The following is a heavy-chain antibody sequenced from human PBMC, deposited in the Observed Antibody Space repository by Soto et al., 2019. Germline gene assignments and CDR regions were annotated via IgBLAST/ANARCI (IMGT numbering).Heavy chain of an antibody. D-gene: IGHD3-9*01. CDR3: AKGGLGYDILTGYYGSDAFDI. CDR1: GYTFTSYA. J-gene: IGHJ3*02. CDR2: INAGNGNT. Sequence: ASVKVSCKASGYTFTSYAMHWVRQAPGQRLEWMGWINAGNGNTKYSQKFQGRVTITRDTSASTAYMELSSLTSEDTAVYYCAKGGLGYDILTGYYGSDAFDIWGQGTMVTVSS. V-gene: IGHV1-3*01.